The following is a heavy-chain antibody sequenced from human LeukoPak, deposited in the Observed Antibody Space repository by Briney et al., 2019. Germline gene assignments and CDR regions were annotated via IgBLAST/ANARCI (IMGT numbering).Heavy chain of an antibody. CDR3: ARDPYGSGRKGS. V-gene: IGHV3-11*04. D-gene: IGHD3-10*01. CDR2: ISSSGSDI. J-gene: IGHJ5*02. Sequence: GGSLRLSCVASGFTFSDYYMTWIRQAPGKGLEWVSYISSSGSDIYNADSVKGRFTTSRDNAKNSLYLQMNGLRAEDTAVYYCARDPYGSGRKGSWGQGTLVTVSS. CDR1: GFTFSDYY.